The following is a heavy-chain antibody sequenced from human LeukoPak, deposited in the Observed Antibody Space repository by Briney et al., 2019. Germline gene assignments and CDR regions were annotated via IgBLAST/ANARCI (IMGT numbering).Heavy chain of an antibody. J-gene: IGHJ4*02. D-gene: IGHD1-1*01. Sequence: ASVKVSCKASGYTFTGYYMHWVRQAPGQGLEWMGWINPNSGGTNYAHKFQGRVTMTRDTSINTAYMELSSLRSEDTAVYYCARVLGSISHWGQGTLVTVSS. CDR2: INPNSGGT. CDR3: ARVLGSISH. CDR1: GYTFTGYY. V-gene: IGHV1-2*07.